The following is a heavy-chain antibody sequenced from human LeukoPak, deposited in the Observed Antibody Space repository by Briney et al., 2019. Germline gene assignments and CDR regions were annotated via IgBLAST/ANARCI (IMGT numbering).Heavy chain of an antibody. D-gene: IGHD2-2*01. Sequence: PVGSLRLSCSASGFTFSIYAMHWVRQAPGKGLEYVSSISSSGDHTYYAYSVKGIFTISRDNSKNTLYLQMSSLRAEDTAMYYCVKVISQYQLRDGFDIWGQGTIVTVSS. J-gene: IGHJ3*02. CDR1: GFTFSIYA. V-gene: IGHV3-64D*06. CDR2: ISSSGDHT. CDR3: VKVISQYQLRDGFDI.